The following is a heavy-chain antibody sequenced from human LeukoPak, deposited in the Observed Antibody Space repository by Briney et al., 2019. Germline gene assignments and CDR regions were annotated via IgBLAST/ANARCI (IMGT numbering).Heavy chain of an antibody. CDR2: ITGDGRGA. D-gene: IGHD1-26*01. V-gene: IGHV3-23*01. CDR3: AKETSSGNFVTIDC. CDR1: GFTFRNYV. J-gene: IGHJ4*02. Sequence: GGSLRLSCAASGFTFRNYVMSWVRQTPEKGLEWVSAITGDGRGANHADSVKGRFTIFRDNSKNTLFLQMNSLRADDTAVYYCAKETSSGNFVTIDCWGQGALVTVSS.